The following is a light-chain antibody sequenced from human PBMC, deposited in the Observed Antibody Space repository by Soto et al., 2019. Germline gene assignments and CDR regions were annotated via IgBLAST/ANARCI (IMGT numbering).Light chain of an antibody. Sequence: QSVLTEPASVSGSPGRSITISCTGTSSDVGAYKYVSWYQQHPGKVPKLIIYGVSNRPSGVSNRFSGSKSGNTAFLTISGLQPEDEADYYCSSFTGTTTLDVFGTGNKVTV. V-gene: IGLV2-14*03. CDR2: GVS. CDR1: SSDVGAYKY. CDR3: SSFTGTTTLDV. J-gene: IGLJ1*01.